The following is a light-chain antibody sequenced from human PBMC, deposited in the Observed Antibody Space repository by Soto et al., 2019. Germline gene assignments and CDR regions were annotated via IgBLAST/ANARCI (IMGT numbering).Light chain of an antibody. CDR1: SSDVGGYNY. J-gene: IGLJ1*01. CDR3: SSYAGSNNYV. V-gene: IGLV2-8*01. CDR2: DVS. Sequence: QSALTQPPSASGSPGQSVTISCTGTSSDVGGYNYVSWYQQHPGKAPKLMIYDVSKRPSGVPDRFSGSKSGTTASLTVAGLQAEEDADYYCSSYAGSNNYVFGTGTKLTVL.